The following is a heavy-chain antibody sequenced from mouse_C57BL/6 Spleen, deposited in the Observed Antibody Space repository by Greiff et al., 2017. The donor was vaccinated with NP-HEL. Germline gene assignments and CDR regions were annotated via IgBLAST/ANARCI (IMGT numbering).Heavy chain of an antibody. Sequence: EVHLVESGGDLVKPGGSLKLSCAASGFTFSSYGMSWVRQTPDKRLEWVATISSGGSYTYYPDSVKGRFTISRDNAKNTLYLQMSSLKSEDTAMYYCASSYDYDVRYYAMDYWGQGTSVTVSS. CDR2: ISSGGSYT. CDR1: GFTFSSYG. CDR3: ASSYDYDVRYYAMDY. V-gene: IGHV5-6*01. D-gene: IGHD2-4*01. J-gene: IGHJ4*01.